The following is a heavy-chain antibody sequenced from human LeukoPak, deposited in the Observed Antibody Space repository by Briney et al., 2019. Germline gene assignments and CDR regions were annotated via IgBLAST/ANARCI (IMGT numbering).Heavy chain of an antibody. Sequence: SETLSLTCAVYGGSFSGYYWSWIRQPPGKGLEWIGEINHSGSTNYNPSLKSRVTISVDTSKNQFSLKLSSVTAADTAVYYCARLVGRQWLVHGNWLDPWGQGTLVTVSS. V-gene: IGHV4-34*01. D-gene: IGHD6-19*01. CDR2: INHSGST. J-gene: IGHJ5*02. CDR1: GGSFSGYY. CDR3: ARLVGRQWLVHGNWLDP.